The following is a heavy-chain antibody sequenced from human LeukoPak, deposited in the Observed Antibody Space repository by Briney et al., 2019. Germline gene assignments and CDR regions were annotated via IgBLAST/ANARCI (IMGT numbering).Heavy chain of an antibody. CDR1: GGTFSSYA. CDR3: ARFKADYYDSSGYYFDY. V-gene: IGHV1-69*06. CDR2: IIPIFGTA. Sequence: GASVKVSCKASGGTFSSYAISWVRQAPGQGLEWMGGIIPIFGTANYAQKFQGRVTITADKSTSTAYMELSSLRSEDTAVYYCARFKADYYDSSGYYFDYWGQGTLVTVSS. D-gene: IGHD3-22*01. J-gene: IGHJ4*02.